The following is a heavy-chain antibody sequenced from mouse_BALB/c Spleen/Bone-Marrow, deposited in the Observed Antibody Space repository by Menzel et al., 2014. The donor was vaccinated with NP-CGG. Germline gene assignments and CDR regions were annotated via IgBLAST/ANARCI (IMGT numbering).Heavy chain of an antibody. CDR3: ARVYYGNLDY. Sequence: VQLQQSGAELVRPGSSVKISCKASGYTFSNFWMNWVKQRPGQGLEWIGLIHPGDGDTNNNGKFKGKATLTIDKSSSTAYMQLSGLSSEDSAVYFCARVYYGNLDYWGQGTTLTVSS. V-gene: IGHV1-80*01. CDR1: GYTFSNFW. CDR2: IHPGDGDT. D-gene: IGHD2-1*01. J-gene: IGHJ2*01.